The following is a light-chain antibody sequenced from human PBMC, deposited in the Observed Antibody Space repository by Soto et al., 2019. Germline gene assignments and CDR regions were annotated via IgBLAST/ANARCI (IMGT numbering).Light chain of an antibody. CDR2: VAS. CDR3: QQYGSSPIT. J-gene: IGKJ5*01. V-gene: IGKV3-20*01. CDR1: QSVSNSY. Sequence: EIVLTQSPGTLSLSPGERATLSCRARQSVSNSYLAWYQQKPGQAPRLLIYVASSRATGIPDRFSGSGSGTEFTLTISRLEPEDFAVYYCQQYGSSPITFGQGTRLEIK.